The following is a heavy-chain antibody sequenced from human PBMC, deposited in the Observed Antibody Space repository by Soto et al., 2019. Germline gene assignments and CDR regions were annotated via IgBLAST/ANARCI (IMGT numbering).Heavy chain of an antibody. CDR2: INHSGST. CDR3: ARARYYYGSGNFDY. D-gene: IGHD3-10*01. V-gene: IGHV4-34*01. J-gene: IGHJ4*02. Sequence: SETLSLTCAVYGGSFSGYYWSWIRQPPGKGLEWIGEINHSGSTNYNPSLKSRVTISVDTSKNQFSLKLSSVTAADTAVYYCARARYYYGSGNFDYWGQGTLVT. CDR1: GGSFSGYY.